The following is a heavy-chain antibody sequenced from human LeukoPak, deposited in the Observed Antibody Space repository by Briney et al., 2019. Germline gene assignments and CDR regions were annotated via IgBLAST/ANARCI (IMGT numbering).Heavy chain of an antibody. Sequence: SETLSLTCTVSGGSISSSSYYWGWIRQPPGKGLEWIGSLYYSGSNYYNPSPRSRVTMSVDTSRSQFSLKLSSLTAADTAVYYCARLGQLSGATKGLIDYWGQGTLVTVSS. V-gene: IGHV4-39*01. CDR1: GGSISSSSYY. CDR2: LYYSGSN. CDR3: ARLGQLSGATKGLIDY. J-gene: IGHJ4*02. D-gene: IGHD6-13*01.